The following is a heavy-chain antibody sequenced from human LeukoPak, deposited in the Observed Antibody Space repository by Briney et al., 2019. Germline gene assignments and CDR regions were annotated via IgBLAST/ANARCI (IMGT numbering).Heavy chain of an antibody. D-gene: IGHD6-19*01. CDR3: ARWSGSEGFYFDY. CDR2: IYYSGTT. V-gene: IGHV4-39*01. Sequence: SETLSLTCTVSGGSISSRSHWWGWIRQPPGKGLEWIGSIYYSGTTYYKPSLKSRVTISVDTSKTQFSLRLNSVTAADTAVYYCARWSGSEGFYFDYWGQGTLVTVSP. CDR1: GGSISSRSHW. J-gene: IGHJ4*02.